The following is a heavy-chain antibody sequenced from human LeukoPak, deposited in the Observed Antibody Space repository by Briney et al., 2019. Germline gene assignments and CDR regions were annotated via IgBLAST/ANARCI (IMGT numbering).Heavy chain of an antibody. J-gene: IGHJ6*02. D-gene: IGHD3-10*01. CDR2: IYYSGSAT. CDR1: GGSMSGFF. Sequence: SETLSLTCTVSGGSMSGFFWTWIRQPPGRELEWIGSIYYSGSATKYNPSLKSRVTISVDTSKSQFSLNLNSATAADTAVYYCARTSRHFYGSGTNLTPWPAGMDVWGQGTTVTVSS. V-gene: IGHV4-59*01. CDR3: ARTSRHFYGSGTNLTPWPAGMDV.